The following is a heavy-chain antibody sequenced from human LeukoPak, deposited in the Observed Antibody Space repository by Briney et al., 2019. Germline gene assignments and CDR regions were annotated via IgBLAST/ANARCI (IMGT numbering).Heavy chain of an antibody. CDR2: IYYSGST. V-gene: IGHV4-30-4*01. CDR3: ARELTYADY. CDR1: GVSISSGDYY. Sequence: PSETLSLTCTVSGVSISSGDYYWSWIRQPPGKGLEWIGYIYYSGSTYYNPSLKSRVTMSVDTSKNQFSLKLSSVTAADTAVYYCARELTYADYWGQGTLVTVSS. D-gene: IGHD4/OR15-4a*01. J-gene: IGHJ4*02.